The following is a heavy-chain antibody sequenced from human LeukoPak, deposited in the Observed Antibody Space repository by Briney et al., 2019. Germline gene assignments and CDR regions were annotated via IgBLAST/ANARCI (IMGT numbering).Heavy chain of an antibody. CDR1: GFTVSSNY. V-gene: IGHV3-30*18. CDR2: ISYDGSNK. J-gene: IGHJ3*02. CDR3: AKGSGYCSSTSCYAYAFDI. D-gene: IGHD2-2*03. Sequence: GGSLRLSCAASGFTVSSNYMSWVRQAPGKGLEWVAVISYDGSNKYYADSVKGRFTISRDNSKNTMYLQMNSLRAEDTAVYYCAKGSGYCSSTSCYAYAFDIWGQGTMVTVSS.